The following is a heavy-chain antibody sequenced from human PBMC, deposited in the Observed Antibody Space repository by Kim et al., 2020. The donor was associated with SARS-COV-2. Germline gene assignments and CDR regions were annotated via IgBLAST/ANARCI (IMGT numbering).Heavy chain of an antibody. D-gene: IGHD6-13*01. J-gene: IGHJ2*01. V-gene: IGHV1-18*04. CDR2: ISAYNGNT. Sequence: ASVKVSCKASGYTFTSYGISWVRQAPGQGLEWMGWISAYNGNTNYAQKLQGRVTMTTDTSTSTAYMELRSLRSDDTAVYYCARDRSSSQSYWYFDLWGRGTLVTVSS. CDR1: GYTFTSYG. CDR3: ARDRSSSQSYWYFDL.